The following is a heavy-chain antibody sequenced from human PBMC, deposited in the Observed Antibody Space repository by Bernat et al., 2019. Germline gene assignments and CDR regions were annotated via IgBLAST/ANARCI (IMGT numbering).Heavy chain of an antibody. D-gene: IGHD3-22*01. V-gene: IGHV3-23*01. CDR3: AKAPVKYYYDSSGSPFDI. Sequence: EVQLLESGGGLVQPGGSLRLSCAASGFTFSSYAMSWVRQAPGKGLEWVSAISGSGGSTYYADSVKGRFTISRDNSKNTLYLQMNSLRAEDTAVDYCAKAPVKYYYDSSGSPFDIWGQGTMVTVSS. CDR2: ISGSGGST. CDR1: GFTFSSYA. J-gene: IGHJ3*02.